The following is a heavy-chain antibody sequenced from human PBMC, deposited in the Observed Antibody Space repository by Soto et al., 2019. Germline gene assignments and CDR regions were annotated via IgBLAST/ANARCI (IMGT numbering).Heavy chain of an antibody. CDR1: GYTFNSYG. V-gene: IGHV1-18*01. J-gene: IGHJ6*02. CDR3: AGDRSNYVAHYGMGV. D-gene: IGHD4-4*01. Sequence: QVQLVQSGAEVKKPGASVKVSCKASGYTFNSYGISWVRQAPGQGLEWMGWISAYNGNTNYAQKLQGRVTMTTDTSTSTGYMELRSLRSDDTAVYYCAGDRSNYVAHYGMGVWGQGTTVTVSS. CDR2: ISAYNGNT.